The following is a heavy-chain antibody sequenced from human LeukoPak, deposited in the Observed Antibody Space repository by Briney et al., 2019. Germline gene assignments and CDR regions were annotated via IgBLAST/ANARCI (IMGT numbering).Heavy chain of an antibody. CDR3: ARVLNYYDSSGYCFSY. Sequence: GGCLRLSCAASGFTFSYYTMHWVRQAPGKGLEWVAVILYDGSNKYYADSVKGRFTISRDNSKNTLYLQMNSLRAEDTAVYYCARVLNYYDSSGYCFSYWGQGTLVTVSS. J-gene: IGHJ4*02. D-gene: IGHD3-22*01. CDR1: GFTFSYYT. CDR2: ILYDGSNK. V-gene: IGHV3-30-3*01.